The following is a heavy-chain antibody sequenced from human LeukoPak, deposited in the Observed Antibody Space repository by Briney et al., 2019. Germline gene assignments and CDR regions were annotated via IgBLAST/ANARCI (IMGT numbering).Heavy chain of an antibody. CDR2: ISYDGSNK. CDR1: GFTFSSYG. V-gene: IGHV3-30*19. CDR3: ARDRAYCGGDCYPDY. D-gene: IGHD2-21*02. Sequence: GGSLRLSCAASGFTFSSYGMHWVRQAPGKGLEWVAVISYDGSNKYYADSVKGQFTISRDNSKNTLYLQMNSLRAEDTAVYYCARDRAYCGGDCYPDYWGQGTLVTVSS. J-gene: IGHJ4*02.